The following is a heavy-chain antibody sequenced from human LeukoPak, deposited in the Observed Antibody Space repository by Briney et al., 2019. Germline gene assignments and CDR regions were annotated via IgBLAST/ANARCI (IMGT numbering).Heavy chain of an antibody. Sequence: GGSLRLSCAASGFTFSSYAMHWVRQAPGKGLEWVAVISYDGSNKYYADSVKGRFTTSRDNSKNTLYLQTNSLRAEDTAVYYCARGVVPKSYYYGMDVWGQGTTVTVSS. CDR3: ARGVVPKSYYYGMDV. J-gene: IGHJ6*02. D-gene: IGHD2-15*01. CDR1: GFTFSSYA. CDR2: ISYDGSNK. V-gene: IGHV3-30-3*01.